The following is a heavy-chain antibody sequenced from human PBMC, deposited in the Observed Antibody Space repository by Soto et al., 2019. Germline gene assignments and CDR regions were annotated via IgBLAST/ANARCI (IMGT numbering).Heavy chain of an antibody. CDR3: AASYGSGYRAFDY. CDR1: GDTFSFYT. Sequence: QVQLVQSGTEVKKPGSSVKVSCKPSGDTFSFYTINWVRQAPGLGLEWVGRINPIVSMSNYAQKFQGRVSMTADKSTSTAYMELRSLRSDDTAMYFCAASYGSGYRAFDYWGQGALVIVSS. CDR2: INPIVSMS. D-gene: IGHD3-10*01. V-gene: IGHV1-69*02. J-gene: IGHJ4*02.